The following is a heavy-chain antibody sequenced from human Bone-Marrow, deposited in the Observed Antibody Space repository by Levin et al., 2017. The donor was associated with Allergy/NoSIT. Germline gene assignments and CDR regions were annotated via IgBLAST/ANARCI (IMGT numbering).Heavy chain of an antibody. CDR2: ISYDGSNK. V-gene: IGHV3-30*04. J-gene: IGHJ4*02. D-gene: IGHD3-3*01. CDR3: ARGGGRLYYDFWSGYWGY. Sequence: GGSLRLSCAASGFTFSSYAMHWVRQAPGKGLEWVAVISYDGSNKYYADSVKGRFTISRDNSKNTLYLQMNSLRAEDTAVYYCARGGGRLYYDFWSGYWGYWGQGTLVTVSS. CDR1: GFTFSSYA.